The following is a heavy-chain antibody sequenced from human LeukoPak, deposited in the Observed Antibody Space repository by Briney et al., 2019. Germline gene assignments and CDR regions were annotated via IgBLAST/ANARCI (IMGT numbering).Heavy chain of an antibody. CDR2: IYPGDSDT. CDR3: ARLAGGYCSSTSCSGWFDP. CDR1: GYSFTSYW. D-gene: IGHD2-2*01. V-gene: IGHV5-51*01. J-gene: IGHJ5*02. Sequence: GESLKISCKGSGYSFTSYWIGWVRQMPGKGLEWMGIIYPGDSDTRYSPSFQGQVTISADKSISTAYLQWSSLKASDTAMYYCARLAGGYCSSTSCSGWFDPGAREPWSPSPQ.